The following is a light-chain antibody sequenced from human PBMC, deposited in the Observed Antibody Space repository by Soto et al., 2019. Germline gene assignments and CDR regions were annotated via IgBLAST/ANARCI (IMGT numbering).Light chain of an antibody. Sequence: QSALTQPPSASGSPGQSVTISCTGTSSDVGGYNYVSWYQQYPGKAPKVMIYEVSKRPSGVPDRFSGSKSGNTASLTVSGLQAEDEADYYYSSYAGNNNLVFGGGTKLTVL. V-gene: IGLV2-8*01. CDR1: SSDVGGYNY. CDR2: EVS. CDR3: SSYAGNNNLV. J-gene: IGLJ2*01.